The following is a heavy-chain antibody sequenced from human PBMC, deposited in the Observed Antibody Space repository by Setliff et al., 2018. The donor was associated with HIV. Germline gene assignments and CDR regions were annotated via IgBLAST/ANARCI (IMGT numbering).Heavy chain of an antibody. D-gene: IGHD4-17*01. J-gene: IGHJ2*01. CDR1: GFTFSSYE. CDR2: ISGSGGST. CDR3: AVDYGDYVVAWYFDL. Sequence: GGSLRLSCAASGFTFSSYEMNWVRQAPGKGLEWVSVISGSGGSTYYADSVKGRFTISRDNSQNTLYLQMNSLRAEDTAVYYCAVDYGDYVVAWYFDLWGRGTLVTVSS. V-gene: IGHV3-23*01.